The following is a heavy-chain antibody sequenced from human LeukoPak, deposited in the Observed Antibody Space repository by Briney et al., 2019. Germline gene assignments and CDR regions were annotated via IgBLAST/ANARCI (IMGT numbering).Heavy chain of an antibody. CDR1: GFTFDDYA. D-gene: IGHD2-15*01. V-gene: IGHV3-9*01. CDR3: ARAYCSAGSCYYFDY. CDR2: ISWNSGSI. Sequence: GGSLRLSCAAYGFTFDDYAMHWVRQAPGKGLEWVSGISWNSGSIGYADSVKGRFTISRDNAKNSLYLQMSSLRAEDTALYYCARAYCSAGSCYYFDYWGQGTLVTVSS. J-gene: IGHJ4*02.